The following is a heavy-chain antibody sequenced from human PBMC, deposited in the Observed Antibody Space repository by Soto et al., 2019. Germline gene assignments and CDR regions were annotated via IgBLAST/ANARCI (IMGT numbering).Heavy chain of an antibody. V-gene: IGHV3-23*01. Sequence: GGPLRLSCSASGFKFSNYAMSWLRQAPGKGLEWVSLISATGGGTYYADSVKGRFTISRDNSHNTLYLQVHSLTAEDTAVYYCAKDRRAGGNSAFYFDFWGPGAQVTVSS. CDR2: ISATGGGT. CDR3: AKDRRAGGNSAFYFDF. J-gene: IGHJ4*02. D-gene: IGHD3-16*01. CDR1: GFKFSNYA.